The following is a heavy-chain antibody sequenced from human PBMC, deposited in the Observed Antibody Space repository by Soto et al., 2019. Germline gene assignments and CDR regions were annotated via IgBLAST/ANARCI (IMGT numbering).Heavy chain of an antibody. CDR1: GGSFSTST. J-gene: IGHJ4*02. CDR2: IIPTFATV. V-gene: IGHV1-69*01. CDR3: TSFEEQWVIGGAYFDS. D-gene: IGHD6-19*01. Sequence: QVQLVQSGAEVKKPGSSVKVSCKASGGSFSTSTISWVRQAPGQGLGWMGGIIPTFATVNYAQKFQGRVTITADESTSTAYMELKSLRSEDTAVFYCTSFEEQWVIGGAYFDSWGQGTLVTVSS.